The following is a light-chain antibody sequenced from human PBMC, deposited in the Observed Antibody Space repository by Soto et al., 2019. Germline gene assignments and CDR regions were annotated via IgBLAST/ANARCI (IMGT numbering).Light chain of an antibody. CDR1: SSDVGGYNS. CDR3: SSYTSSSTYV. CDR2: NVS. J-gene: IGLJ1*01. V-gene: IGLV2-14*01. Sequence: QSALTQPASVSGSPGQSITISCTGTSSDVGGYNSVSWYQQHPGKAPKLMIYNVSNRPSGVSNRFSGSKSGNTASLTSSGLQAEDEADYYCSSYTSSSTYVFGTGTKLTVL.